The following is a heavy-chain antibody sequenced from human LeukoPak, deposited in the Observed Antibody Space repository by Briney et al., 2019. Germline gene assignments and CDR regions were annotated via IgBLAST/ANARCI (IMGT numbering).Heavy chain of an antibody. CDR3: ARSSTFGGVIVIPYYYYYYGMDV. Sequence: ASVKASCKASGYTFTSYYMHWVRQAPGQGLEWMGIINPSGGSTSYAQKFQGRVTMTRDTSTSTVYMELSSLRSGDTAVYYCARSSTFGGVIVIPYYYYYYGMDVWGKGTTVTVSS. D-gene: IGHD3-16*02. CDR1: GYTFTSYY. CDR2: INPSGGST. J-gene: IGHJ6*04. V-gene: IGHV1-46*01.